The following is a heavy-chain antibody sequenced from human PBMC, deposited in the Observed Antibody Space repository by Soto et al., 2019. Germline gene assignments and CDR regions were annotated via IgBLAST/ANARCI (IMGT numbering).Heavy chain of an antibody. D-gene: IGHD4-17*01. J-gene: IGHJ5*02. CDR1: GYTFTSYG. CDR3: ARAAKGTVTTARYSWFDP. CDR2: ISAYNGNT. Sequence: ASVKVSCKASGYTFTSYGISWVRQAPGQGLEWMGWISAYNGNTNYAQKLQGRVTMTTDTSTSTAYMGLRSLRSDDTAVYYCARAAKGTVTTARYSWFDPWGQGTLVTVSS. V-gene: IGHV1-18*01.